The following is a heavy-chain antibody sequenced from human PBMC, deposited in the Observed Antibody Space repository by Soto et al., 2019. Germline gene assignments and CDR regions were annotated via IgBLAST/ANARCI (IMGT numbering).Heavy chain of an antibody. J-gene: IGHJ3*02. V-gene: IGHV4-34*01. CDR3: ARVERGTATTVVDAFDI. D-gene: IGHD1-1*01. CDR2: MSHRGGT. Sequence: QVQLQQWGAGLLKPSETLSLTCAVYGGFVTSGSYYCSWIRQPPGKGLEWMWEMSHRGGTHFNPSLKSRVTISVATSKNQFTLKMSSVTAADTALYYCARVERGTATTVVDAFDIWGPGTMVTVSS. CDR1: GGFVTSGSYY.